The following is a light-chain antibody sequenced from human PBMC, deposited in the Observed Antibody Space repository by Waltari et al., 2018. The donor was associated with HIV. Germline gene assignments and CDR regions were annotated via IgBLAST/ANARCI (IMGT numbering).Light chain of an antibody. CDR1: TFLDRP. CDR3: QSTDLRGSST. CDR2: KDT. Sequence: SFELTQPPSLSVSPGQTAKINCSGETFLDRPFSWYRQRPGQAPVILSYKDTERPSWIPIRFSGSRSGSTVFWTINDVRPEDEAEYFCQSTDLRGSSTFGGGTKMTVL. V-gene: IGLV3-25*03. J-gene: IGLJ2*01.